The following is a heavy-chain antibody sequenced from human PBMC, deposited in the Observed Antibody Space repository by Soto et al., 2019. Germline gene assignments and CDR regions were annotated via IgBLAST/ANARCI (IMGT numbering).Heavy chain of an antibody. V-gene: IGHV1-69*06. D-gene: IGHD1-26*01. J-gene: IGHJ4*02. CDR1: GGTFSRHA. Sequence: SVKVSCKASGGTFSRHAIAWVRQAPGQGLEWMGGISSTFGTATYAPKFQGRVAISADRSSNTAYMELSSLRSQDTAVYYCASERSAQYFDSWGQGTVVTVSS. CDR2: ISSTFGTA. CDR3: ASERSAQYFDS.